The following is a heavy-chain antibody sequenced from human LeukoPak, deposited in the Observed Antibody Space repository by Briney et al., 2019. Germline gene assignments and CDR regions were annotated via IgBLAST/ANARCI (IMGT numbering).Heavy chain of an antibody. D-gene: IGHD5-24*01. CDR3: ARGEEVATCFDY. CDR1: GGSISTYY. CDR2: IYYTGST. V-gene: IGHV4-59*01. Sequence: PSETLSLTCTVSGGSISTYYWNWIRQPPGKGLEWIGYIYYTGSTNYNPSLNSRVTISVDTSKNQFSVKLSSVTAADTAVYYCARGEEVATCFDYWGQGTLVTVSS. J-gene: IGHJ4*02.